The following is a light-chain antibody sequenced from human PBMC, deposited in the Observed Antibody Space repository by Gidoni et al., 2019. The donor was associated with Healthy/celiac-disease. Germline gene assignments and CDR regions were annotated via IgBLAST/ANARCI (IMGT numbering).Light chain of an antibody. Sequence: QSALTQPASVFWSPGQSITIPCTGTSSDVGSYNLVSLYPQQAGKAPKLMIYEGSKRPAGVSNRFSGSKSGNTDSLTISGLHAEDEADYYCCSYAGSSTWVLGGGTKLTVL. J-gene: IGLJ3*02. V-gene: IGLV2-23*01. CDR3: CSYAGSSTWV. CDR2: EGS. CDR1: SSDVGSYNL.